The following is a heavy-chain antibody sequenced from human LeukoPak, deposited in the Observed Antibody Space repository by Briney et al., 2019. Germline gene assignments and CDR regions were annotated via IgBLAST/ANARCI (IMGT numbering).Heavy chain of an antibody. CDR1: GGSISSSSYY. D-gene: IGHD3-16*02. V-gene: IGHV4-39*01. J-gene: IGHJ5*02. CDR2: IYYSGST. Sequence: SETLSLTCTVSGGSISSSSYYWGWIRQPPGKGLEWLGSIYYSGSTYYNPSLKSRVTISVDTSKNQFSLKLSSVTAADTAVYYCARHGVLNYDYVWGSYPAPNWFDPWGQGTLVTVSS. CDR3: ARHGVLNYDYVWGSYPAPNWFDP.